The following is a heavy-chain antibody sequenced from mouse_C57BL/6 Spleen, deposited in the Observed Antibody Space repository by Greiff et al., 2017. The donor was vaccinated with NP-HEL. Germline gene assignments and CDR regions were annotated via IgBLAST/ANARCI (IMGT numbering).Heavy chain of an antibody. V-gene: IGHV1-7*01. CDR1: GYTFTSYW. Sequence: QVQLQQSGAELVKPGASVKLSCKASGYTFTSYWMHWVKQRPGQGLEWIGYINPSSGYTKYNQKFKDKATLTADKTSSTAYMHLSSLTYEDAAVYYGAFYYGSSSGDYWGQGTTLTVSS. CDR3: AFYYGSSSGDY. D-gene: IGHD1-1*01. J-gene: IGHJ2*01. CDR2: INPSSGYT.